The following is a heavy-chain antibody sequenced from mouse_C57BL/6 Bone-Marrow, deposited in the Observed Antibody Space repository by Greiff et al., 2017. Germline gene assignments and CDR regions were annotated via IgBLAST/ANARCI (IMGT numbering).Heavy chain of an antibody. D-gene: IGHD1-3*01. CDR3: ARERTNLDWYFDV. CDR1: GYTFSSYW. Sequence: VQLQQPGAELVKPGASVKMSCKASGYTFSSYWITWVKQRPGQGLEWIGDIYPGSGSTNYNEKFKSKATLTVDTSSSTAYMQLSSLTSEDSAVYYCARERTNLDWYFDVWGTGTTVTVSS. J-gene: IGHJ1*03. V-gene: IGHV1-55*01. CDR2: IYPGSGST.